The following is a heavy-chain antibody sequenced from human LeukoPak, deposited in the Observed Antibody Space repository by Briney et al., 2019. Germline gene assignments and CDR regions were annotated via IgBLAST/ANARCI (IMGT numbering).Heavy chain of an antibody. CDR2: IVLGSGNT. J-gene: IGHJ4*02. V-gene: IGHV1-58*01. CDR1: GFTFTSSA. CDR3: AVDQGRPAGDAFDY. D-gene: IGHD2-2*01. Sequence: SVKVSCKVSGFTFTSSAAQWVRQARGLRLEWIGWIVLGSGNTNYAQKYQERLTITRDMSTTTAYMELSSLTSEDTAVYFCAVDQGRPAGDAFDYWGQGTLVTVSS.